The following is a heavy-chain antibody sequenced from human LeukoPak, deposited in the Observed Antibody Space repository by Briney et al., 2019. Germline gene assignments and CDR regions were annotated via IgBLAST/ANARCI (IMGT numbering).Heavy chain of an antibody. J-gene: IGHJ4*02. CDR2: ISYDGSNK. Sequence: PGRSPRLSCAASGFTFSSYPMQWVRQAPGKGLEWVAVISYDGSNKYYTDSVKGRFTISRDNSKNTLYLEMNSLRAEDTAVYYCARDRISGGGWSPGVDLWGQGTLVAVST. CDR1: GFTFSSYP. D-gene: IGHD6-19*01. V-gene: IGHV3-30*04. CDR3: ARDRISGGGWSPGVDL.